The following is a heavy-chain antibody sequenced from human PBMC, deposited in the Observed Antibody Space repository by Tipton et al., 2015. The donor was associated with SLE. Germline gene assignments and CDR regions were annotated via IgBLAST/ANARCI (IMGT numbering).Heavy chain of an antibody. V-gene: IGHV4-61*08. CDR3: ARDIEYYFES. D-gene: IGHD2-15*01. J-gene: IGHJ4*02. CDR2: IFYAGIT. CDR1: GGSLNSGVHY. Sequence: TLSLTCTVSGGSLNSGVHYWTWIRQTPERGLEYIGNIFYAGITNSNPSLKSRVSISVDTSKNQFSLNLISVTAADTAVYYCARDIEYYFESWGQGTLVTVSS.